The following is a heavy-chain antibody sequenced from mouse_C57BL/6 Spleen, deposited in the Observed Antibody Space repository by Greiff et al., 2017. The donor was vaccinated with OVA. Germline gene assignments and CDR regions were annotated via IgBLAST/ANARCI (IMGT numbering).Heavy chain of an antibody. CDR3: ARKKKNYGIYAMDY. D-gene: IGHD1-1*01. CDR2: INPGSGGT. J-gene: IGHJ4*01. CDR1: GYAFSNYL. Sequence: VQLQQSGAELVRPGTSVKVSCKASGYAFSNYLIEWVKQRPGQGLAWIGVINPGSGGTNYNEKFKGKATLTADKSSSTAYMQLSSLTSEDSAVYFCARKKKNYGIYAMDYWGQGTSVTVSS. V-gene: IGHV1-54*01.